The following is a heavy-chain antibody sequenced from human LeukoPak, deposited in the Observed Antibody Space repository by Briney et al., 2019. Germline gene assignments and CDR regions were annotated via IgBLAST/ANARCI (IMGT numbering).Heavy chain of an antibody. J-gene: IGHJ4*02. CDR1: VGTFSSYA. D-gene: IGHD2-15*01. CDR3: ATHGSRLVLGRYCSGGSCYPFDY. Sequence: SVKVSCKASVGTFSSYAISWVRQAPGQGLEWMGRIIPTLEIANYAQKFQGRVTITADESTSTAYMELSSLRSEDTAVYYCATHGSRLVLGRYCSGGSCYPFDYWGQGTLVTVSS. V-gene: IGHV1-69*04. CDR2: IIPTLEIA.